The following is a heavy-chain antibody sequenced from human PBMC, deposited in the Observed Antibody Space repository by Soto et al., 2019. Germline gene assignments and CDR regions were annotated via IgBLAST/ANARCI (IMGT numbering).Heavy chain of an antibody. J-gene: IGHJ1*01. CDR1: GYYVSSGYY. V-gene: IGHV4-38-2*02. CDR3: VRDQRLEVCTDSGCSFPY. CDR2: IIHSGTS. D-gene: IGHD2-8*02. Sequence: SQTLSLTCAVSGYYVSSGYYWGWVRQATGKALEWIGSIIHSGTSSYNPSLKSRLTMSIDFSNNQFSLRLTSVASADTAVYHFVRDQRLEVCTDSGCSFPYWGPGTLVTVSS.